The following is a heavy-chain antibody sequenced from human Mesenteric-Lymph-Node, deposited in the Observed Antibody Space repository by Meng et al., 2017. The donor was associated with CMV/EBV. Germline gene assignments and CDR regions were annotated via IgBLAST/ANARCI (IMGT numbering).Heavy chain of an antibody. D-gene: IGHD3-9*01. J-gene: IGHJ4*02. CDR2: IWYDGSNK. CDR3: ARAIYADWLLFSH. CDR1: GLTLSRND. V-gene: IGHV3-33*08. Sequence: GESLKISCAACGLTLSRNDILWLRQPVGGRLEWVAVIWYDGSNKYYADSVKGRFTISRDNAKNSLYLQMNSLIVEDTAVYFCARAIYADWLLFSHWGQGAQVTVSS.